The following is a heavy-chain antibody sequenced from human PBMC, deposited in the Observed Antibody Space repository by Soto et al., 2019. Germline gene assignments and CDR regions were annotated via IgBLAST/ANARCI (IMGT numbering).Heavy chain of an antibody. CDR2: IYYSGST. D-gene: IGHD4-17*01. Sequence: SETLSLTCTVSGGTISSGDDYWSWISQPPGKGLEWIGYIYYSGSTYYNPSLKSRVTISVDTSKNQFSLKLSSVTAADTAVYYCASSNDYGDSNWFDPWGQGTLVTVSS. CDR1: GGTISSGDDY. CDR3: ASSNDYGDSNWFDP. J-gene: IGHJ5*02. V-gene: IGHV4-30-4*01.